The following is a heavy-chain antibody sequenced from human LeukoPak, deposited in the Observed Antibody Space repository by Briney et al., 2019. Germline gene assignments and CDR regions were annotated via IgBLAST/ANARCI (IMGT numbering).Heavy chain of an antibody. CDR1: GFTFSSYA. V-gene: IGHV3-23*01. J-gene: IGHJ4*02. CDR2: ISGSGGST. CDR3: ASDAYSSSSSPHFDY. Sequence: GGSLRLSCAASGFTFSSYAMSWVRQAPGKGLEGVSAISGSGGSTYYADSVKGRFTISSNNSKNTLYLQMHSLRAEDTAVYYCASDAYSSSSSPHFDYWGQGTLVIVSS. D-gene: IGHD6-6*01.